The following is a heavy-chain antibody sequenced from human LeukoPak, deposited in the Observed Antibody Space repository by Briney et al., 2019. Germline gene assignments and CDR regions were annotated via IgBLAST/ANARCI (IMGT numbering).Heavy chain of an antibody. Sequence: GGSLRLSCAASGFTFSSYGMHWVRQAPGKGLEWVAVISYDGSNKYYADSVKGRFTISRDNSKNTVYLQMNSLRAEDTAVYYCAKMGRYGGTADLHWGQGTLVTVSS. D-gene: IGHD3-16*01. CDR2: ISYDGSNK. J-gene: IGHJ4*02. CDR1: GFTFSSYG. V-gene: IGHV3-30*18. CDR3: AKMGRYGGTADLH.